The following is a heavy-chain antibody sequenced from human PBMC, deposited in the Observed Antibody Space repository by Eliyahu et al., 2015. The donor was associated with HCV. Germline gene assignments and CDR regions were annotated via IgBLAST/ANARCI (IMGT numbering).Heavy chain of an antibody. V-gene: IGHV3-48*02. D-gene: IGHD3-16*01. CDR3: AREVGPIDY. CDR1: GFAFSTYS. J-gene: IGHJ4*02. Sequence: EVQLVESGGDFIQPGGSLRLSCAAXGFAFSTYSMNWVRQAPGKGLEWISYISGNSNTIYYADSVRGRFTISRDNAKNSLYLQMNSLRDDDTAVYYCAREVGPIDYWGQGALVTVSS. CDR2: ISGNSNTI.